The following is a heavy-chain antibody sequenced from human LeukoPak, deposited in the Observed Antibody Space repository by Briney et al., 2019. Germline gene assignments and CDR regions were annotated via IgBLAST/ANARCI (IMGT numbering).Heavy chain of an antibody. J-gene: IGHJ4*02. V-gene: IGHV4-4*07. D-gene: IGHD5-18*01. CDR1: VGSISSYY. CDR2: IYTSGST. Sequence: PSETLPLSGTASVGSISSYYRRWIRQPAGKGLGWIGLIYTSGSTNYNPSLKSRVTMSVDTSKNQFSLKLSSVTAGDTAVYYCARVGDSYGLYYFDYWGQGTLVTVSS. CDR3: ARVGDSYGLYYFDY.